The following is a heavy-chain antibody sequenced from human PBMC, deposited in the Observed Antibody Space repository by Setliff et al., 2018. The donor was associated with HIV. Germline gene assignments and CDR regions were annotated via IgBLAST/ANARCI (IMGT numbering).Heavy chain of an antibody. CDR3: ARTVQTSDRYHFDY. CDR2: MYPGGGK. V-gene: IGHV3-53*01. Sequence: GGSLRLSSGVSGLSVMRNYVSWVSQSPGKGLQWVAVMYPGGGKYCGDSVRGRFSISRDNDKTTVYLQINTLTKEDTAMYYCARTVQTSDRYHFDYWGQGTLVTVSS. D-gene: IGHD1-20*01. CDR1: GLSVMRNY. J-gene: IGHJ4*02.